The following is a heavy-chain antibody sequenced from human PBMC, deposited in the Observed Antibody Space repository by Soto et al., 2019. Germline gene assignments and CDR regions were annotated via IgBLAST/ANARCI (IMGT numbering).Heavy chain of an antibody. J-gene: IGHJ5*02. V-gene: IGHV3-23*01. CDR2: ISGTGGST. D-gene: IGHD3-22*01. CDR3: AKSVITTGGPFPS. Sequence: GGSLRLSGAASGFTFSSCSISWVRQAPWKGLEWVSGISGTGGSTYYADSVKGRFTISRDNSKNTLYLQMSSLRAEDTALYYCAKSVITTGGPFPSWGQGTLVTVCS. CDR1: GFTFSSCS.